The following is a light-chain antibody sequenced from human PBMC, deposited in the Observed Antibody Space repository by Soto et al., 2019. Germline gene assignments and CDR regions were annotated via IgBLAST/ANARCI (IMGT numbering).Light chain of an antibody. CDR2: DVS. V-gene: IGLV2-14*03. CDR3: NSYTGRSARYV. Sequence: QSALTQPASVSGSPGQSITISCTGTSSDVGTYNYVSWYQQHPGKAPKLMIYDVSNRPSGVSDRFSGSKSGNTASLTISGLRAEDEADHYCNSYTGRSARYVFGTGTKLTVL. J-gene: IGLJ1*01. CDR1: SSDVGTYNY.